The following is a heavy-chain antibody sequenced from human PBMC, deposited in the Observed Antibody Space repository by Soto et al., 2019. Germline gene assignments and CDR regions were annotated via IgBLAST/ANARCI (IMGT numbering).Heavy chain of an antibody. D-gene: IGHD6-6*01. V-gene: IGHV3-74*01. Sequence: GSLRLSCAASGFTFSDYWMHWVRQPPGKGLMWVSRIDPDGSTSNYADSVKGRFTISRDNAKNTLDLQMNSLRAEDTAVYYCAKGDQYGGLAARPDRAVDIWGQGTMVTVSS. CDR2: IDPDGSTS. CDR3: AKGDQYGGLAARPDRAVDI. CDR1: GFTFSDYW. J-gene: IGHJ3*02.